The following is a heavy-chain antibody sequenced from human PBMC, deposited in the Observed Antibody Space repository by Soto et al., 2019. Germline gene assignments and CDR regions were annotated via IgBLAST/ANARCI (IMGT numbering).Heavy chain of an antibody. V-gene: IGHV3-21*01. CDR1: GFTFSSYS. CDR2: ISSSSSYI. Sequence: GGSLRLSCAASGFTFSSYSMNWVRQAPGKGLEWVSSISSSSSYIYYADSVKGRFTISRDNAKNSLYLQMNSLRAEDTAVYYCARYPRDYYDSSGLIDYWGQGTLVTVSS. J-gene: IGHJ4*02. CDR3: ARYPRDYYDSSGLIDY. D-gene: IGHD3-22*01.